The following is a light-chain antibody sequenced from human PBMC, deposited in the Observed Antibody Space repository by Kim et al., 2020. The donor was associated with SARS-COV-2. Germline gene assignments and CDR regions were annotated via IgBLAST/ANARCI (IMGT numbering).Light chain of an antibody. CDR1: KLGDKY. CDR2: EDS. V-gene: IGLV3-1*01. Sequence: SYELTQPPSVSVSPGQTASITCSGDKLGDKYVCWYQQKPGQSPVLVMYEDSRRPSGIPERFSGSNSGNTATLTISGTQAMDDADYYCQAWDRSTVFGGGTQLTVL. CDR3: QAWDRSTV. J-gene: IGLJ3*02.